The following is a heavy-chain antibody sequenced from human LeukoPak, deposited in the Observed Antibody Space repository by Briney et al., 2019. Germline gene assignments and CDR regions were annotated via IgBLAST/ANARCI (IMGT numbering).Heavy chain of an antibody. J-gene: IGHJ3*02. V-gene: IGHV3-20*04. CDR2: INWNGGSK. D-gene: IGHD3-22*01. Sequence: RSGGSLRLSCAASGFTFDDYGMSWVRQAPGKGLEWVSGINWNGGSKGYADSVKGRFTISRDNAKNSLYLQMNSLRAEDTALYYCARGPEYYYDSSGYSFHAFDIWGQGTMVTVSS. CDR3: ARGPEYYYDSSGYSFHAFDI. CDR1: GFTFDDYG.